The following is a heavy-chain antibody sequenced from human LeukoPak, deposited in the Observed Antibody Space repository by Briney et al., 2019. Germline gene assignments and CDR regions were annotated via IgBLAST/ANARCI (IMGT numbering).Heavy chain of an antibody. V-gene: IGHV5-51*01. J-gene: IGHJ3*02. Sequence: GESLKISCKGSGYSFTSYWIGWVRQMPGKGLEWMGIIYPGDSDTRYSPSFQGQVTISADKSINTAYLQWSSLKASDTAMYYCARPSLAYCGGDCYSGAFDIWGQGTMVTVSS. CDR1: GYSFTSYW. D-gene: IGHD2-21*01. CDR3: ARPSLAYCGGDCYSGAFDI. CDR2: IYPGDSDT.